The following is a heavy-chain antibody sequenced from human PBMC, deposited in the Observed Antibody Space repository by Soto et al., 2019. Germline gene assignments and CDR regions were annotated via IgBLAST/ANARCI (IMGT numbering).Heavy chain of an antibody. CDR1: GGSISCGGYY. V-gene: IGHV4-31*03. Sequence: TSETLSLTCTVSGGSISCGGYYWSWIRQHPGKGLEWIGYIYYSGSTYYNPSLKSRVTISVDTSKNQFSLKLSSVTAADTAVYYCARLSSGPAAGPSRFDYWGQGTLVTVSS. D-gene: IGHD6-13*01. CDR3: ARLSSGPAAGPSRFDY. J-gene: IGHJ4*02. CDR2: IYYSGST.